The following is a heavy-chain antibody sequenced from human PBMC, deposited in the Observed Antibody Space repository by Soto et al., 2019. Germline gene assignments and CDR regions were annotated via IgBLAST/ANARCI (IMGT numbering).Heavy chain of an antibody. CDR1: GGSISSGDYY. J-gene: IGHJ4*02. Sequence: PSETLSLTCTVSGGSISSGDYYWSWIRQPPGKGLEWIGYIYYSGSTYYNPSLKSRVTISVDTSKNQFSLKLSSVTAADTAVYYCAGTIAAAGYFDYWGQGTLVTFSS. D-gene: IGHD6-13*01. CDR2: IYYSGST. V-gene: IGHV4-30-4*01. CDR3: AGTIAAAGYFDY.